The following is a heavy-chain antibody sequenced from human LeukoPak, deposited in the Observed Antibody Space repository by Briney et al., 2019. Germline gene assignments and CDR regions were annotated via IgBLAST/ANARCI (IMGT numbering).Heavy chain of an antibody. D-gene: IGHD6-13*01. Sequence: SETLSLTCTVSGASLSTYYWSWIRQPPGKGLEWIGYIYYIGRTSYNPSLKSRVTMSVDTSTNQFSLKVTSVTAADTAVYYCARDGQQLENWGQGTLVTVSS. CDR3: ARDGQQLEN. J-gene: IGHJ4*02. CDR1: GASLSTYY. V-gene: IGHV4-59*01. CDR2: IYYIGRT.